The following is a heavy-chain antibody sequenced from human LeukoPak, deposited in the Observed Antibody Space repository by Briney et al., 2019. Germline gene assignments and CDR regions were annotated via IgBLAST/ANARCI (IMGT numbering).Heavy chain of an antibody. CDR1: GFTFSTYS. CDR3: ARNPQNYYDSADAFDI. Sequence: GGSLRLSRAASGFTFSTYSMNWVRQAPGQGLEWFSYISSSSNTIYYADSVKGRFTISRDNAKNSLCLQMNSLRAEDTAVYYCARNPQNYYDSADAFDIWGQGTMVTVSS. J-gene: IGHJ3*02. V-gene: IGHV3-48*01. CDR2: ISSSSNTI. D-gene: IGHD3-22*01.